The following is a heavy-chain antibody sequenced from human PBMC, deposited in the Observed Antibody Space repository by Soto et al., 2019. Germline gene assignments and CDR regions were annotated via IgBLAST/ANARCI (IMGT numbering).Heavy chain of an antibody. J-gene: IGHJ6*02. D-gene: IGHD4-4*01. CDR3: ARNQHSKSYYYYGMDV. CDR1: GGTFSSYA. CDR2: IIPIFGTA. Sequence: QVQLVQSGAEVKKPGSSVKVSCKASGGTFSSYAISWVRQAPGQGLEWMGGIIPIFGTANYAQKFQGRVTSTADKSTSTAYMELSSLRSEDTVVYYCARNQHSKSYYYYGMDVWGQGTTVTVSS. V-gene: IGHV1-69*06.